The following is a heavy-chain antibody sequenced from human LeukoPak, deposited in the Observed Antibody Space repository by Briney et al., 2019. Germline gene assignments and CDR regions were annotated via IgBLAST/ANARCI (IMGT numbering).Heavy chain of an antibody. CDR3: ANLYVAVAGTDY. D-gene: IGHD6-19*01. CDR2: ISGSGGST. CDR1: GFTFSSYA. J-gene: IGHJ4*02. Sequence: PGGSLSLSCAASGFTFSSYAMSWVRKAPGKGLEWVSAISGSGGSTYYADSVKGRFTISRDNSKNTLYLQMNSLRAEDTAVYYCANLYVAVAGTDYWGQGTLVTVSS. V-gene: IGHV3-23*01.